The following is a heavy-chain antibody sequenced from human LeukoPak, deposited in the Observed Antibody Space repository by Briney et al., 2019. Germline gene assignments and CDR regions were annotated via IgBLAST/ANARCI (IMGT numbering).Heavy chain of an antibody. CDR3: TTEYSGSFSN. CDR2: FKSKTNGGTT. V-gene: IGHV3-15*01. D-gene: IGHD1-26*01. J-gene: IGHJ4*02. CDR1: GFTVSDAW. Sequence: GGSLRLSCAASGFTVSDAWMNWVRQVPGEGLEGIGLFKSKTNGGTTDYAAPVKGRFTMSRDDSKNTLYLQMNSLKTEDTAMYYCTTEYSGSFSNWGQGILVTVSS.